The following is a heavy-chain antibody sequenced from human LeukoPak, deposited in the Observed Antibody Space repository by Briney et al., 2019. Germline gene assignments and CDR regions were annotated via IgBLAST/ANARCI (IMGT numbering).Heavy chain of an antibody. CDR2: ISAYNGNT. CDR1: GYTFTSYG. D-gene: IGHD3-3*01. CDR3: ARDVTIFGVVTIFDY. Sequence: ASVKVSCKASGYTFTSYGISWVRQAPGQGLEWMGWISAYNGNTNYAQKLQGRVTMTTGTSTSTAYMELRSLRSDDTAVYYCARDVTIFGVVTIFDYWGQGTLVTVSS. J-gene: IGHJ4*02. V-gene: IGHV1-18*01.